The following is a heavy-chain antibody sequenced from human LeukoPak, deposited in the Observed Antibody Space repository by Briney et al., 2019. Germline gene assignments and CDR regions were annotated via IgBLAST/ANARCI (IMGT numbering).Heavy chain of an antibody. CDR3: AKDNSIAAAGSYFDY. CDR1: GFTFSSYA. CDR2: ISGSGGST. D-gene: IGHD6-13*01. J-gene: IGHJ4*02. Sequence: PGGSLRLSCAASGFTFSSYAMSWVRQAPGRGLEWVSAISGSGGSTYYADSVKGRLTISRDNSKNTLYLQMNSLRAEDTAVYYCAKDNSIAAAGSYFDYWGQGTLVTVSS. V-gene: IGHV3-23*01.